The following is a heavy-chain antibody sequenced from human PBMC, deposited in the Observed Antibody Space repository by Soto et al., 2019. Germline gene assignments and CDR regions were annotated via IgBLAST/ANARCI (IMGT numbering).Heavy chain of an antibody. CDR2: INPNSGGT. J-gene: IGHJ6*02. Sequence: SVKVYCKASGYTFTGYYMHWVRQAPGQGLEWMGWINPNSGGTNYAQKFQGRVTMTRDTSISTAYMELSRLRSDDTAVYYCAGRGCSGGSCYLDVWGQGTTVTVSS. V-gene: IGHV1-2*02. D-gene: IGHD2-15*01. CDR3: AGRGCSGGSCYLDV. CDR1: GYTFTGYY.